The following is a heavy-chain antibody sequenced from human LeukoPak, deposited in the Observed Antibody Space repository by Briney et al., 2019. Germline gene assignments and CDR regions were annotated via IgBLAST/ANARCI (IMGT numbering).Heavy chain of an antibody. D-gene: IGHD5-24*01. CDR2: INHRGSA. Sequence: SETLSLTCAVYGDSFNDFYWTWIRQSPGKGLEWIGEINHRGSANYNPPLESRVTISVDTSKNQFSLYLASVTAADTAVYYCARWVATILHSFDVWGRGTMVTVSS. J-gene: IGHJ3*01. CDR1: GDSFNDFY. V-gene: IGHV4-34*01. CDR3: ARWVATILHSFDV.